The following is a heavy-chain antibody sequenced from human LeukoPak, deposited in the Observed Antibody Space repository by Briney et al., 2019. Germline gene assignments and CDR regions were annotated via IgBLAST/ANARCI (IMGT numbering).Heavy chain of an antibody. V-gene: IGHV3-21*01. Sequence: GGSLRLSCAASGYTFSSYSMNWVRQAPGKGLEWVSSISSSSGYIYYADSVKGRFTISRDNAKNSLYLQMNSLRAEDTAVYYCARDASGGYDSGYWGQGTLVTVSS. CDR2: ISSSSGYI. CDR1: GYTFSSYS. CDR3: ARDASGGYDSGY. J-gene: IGHJ4*02. D-gene: IGHD5-12*01.